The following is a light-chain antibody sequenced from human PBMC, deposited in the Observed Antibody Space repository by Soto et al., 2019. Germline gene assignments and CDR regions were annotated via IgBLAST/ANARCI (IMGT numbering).Light chain of an antibody. J-gene: IGKJ1*01. V-gene: IGKV1-5*03. CDR1: QSISSS. Sequence: VNLTLSPWTLSAFVGDRVTITCRASQSISSSLAWYQQKPGKAPKLLIYRASTLESGIPARFSGSGSGTEFTLTISSLQPEDFATYYCQQYNSWPRAFGQGTKVDIK. CDR2: RAS. CDR3: QQYNSWPRA.